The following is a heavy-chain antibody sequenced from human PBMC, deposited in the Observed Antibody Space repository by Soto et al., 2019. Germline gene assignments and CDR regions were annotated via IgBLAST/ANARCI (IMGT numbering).Heavy chain of an antibody. V-gene: IGHV4-39*01. J-gene: IGHJ4*02. CDR3: ARHAAWVYSSPLEIDY. D-gene: IGHD6-13*01. CDR2: IYYSGST. Sequence: QLQLQESGPGLVKPSETLSLTCTVSGGSISSSSYYWGWIRQPPGKGLEWIGSIYYSGSTYYNPSLKSRVTISVDTSKNQFSLKLSSVTAADTAVYYCARHAAWVYSSPLEIDYWGQGTLVTVSS. CDR1: GGSISSSSYY.